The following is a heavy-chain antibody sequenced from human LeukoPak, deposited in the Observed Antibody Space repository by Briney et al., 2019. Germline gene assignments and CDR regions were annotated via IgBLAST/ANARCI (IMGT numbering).Heavy chain of an antibody. Sequence: TGGSLRLSCAASGFTFSSYGMHWVRQAPGKGLEWVAVISYDGSNKYYADSVKGRFTISRDNSKNTLYLQMNSLRAEDTAVYYCAIDSHILTGYYPFDYWGQGTLVTGSS. CDR2: ISYDGSNK. J-gene: IGHJ4*02. D-gene: IGHD3-9*01. CDR1: GFTFSSYG. CDR3: AIDSHILTGYYPFDY. V-gene: IGHV3-30*03.